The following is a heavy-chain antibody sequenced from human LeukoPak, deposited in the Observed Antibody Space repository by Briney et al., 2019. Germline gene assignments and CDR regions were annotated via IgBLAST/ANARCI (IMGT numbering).Heavy chain of an antibody. CDR3: MPGSGY. V-gene: IGHV3-7*01. D-gene: IGHD6-25*01. J-gene: IGHJ4*02. Sequence: SGGSLRLSCAAPGFTFNTHWMNWVRQAPGKGLEWVANTNPDGSEKYYVDSVKGRFSISRDNANNLLYLQMSSLRAEDTAVYYCMPGSGYWGQGTLVFVSS. CDR1: GFTFNTHW. CDR2: TNPDGSEK.